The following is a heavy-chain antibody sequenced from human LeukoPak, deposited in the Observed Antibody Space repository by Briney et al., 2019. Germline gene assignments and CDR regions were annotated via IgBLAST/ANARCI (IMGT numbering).Heavy chain of an antibody. V-gene: IGHV6-1*01. CDR3: ARDRYSSGWSEYYGMDV. CDR1: GDSVSSNSAA. Sequence: SQTLSLTCAISGDSVSSNSAAWNWIRQSPSRGLEWLGRTYYRSKWYNDYAVSEKSRITINPDTSKNQFSLQLNSVTPEDTAVYYCARDRYSSGWSEYYGMDVWGQGTTVTVSS. CDR2: TYYRSKWYN. D-gene: IGHD6-19*01. J-gene: IGHJ6*02.